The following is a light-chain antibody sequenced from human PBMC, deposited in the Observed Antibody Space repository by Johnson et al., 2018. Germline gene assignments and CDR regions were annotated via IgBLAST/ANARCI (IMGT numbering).Light chain of an antibody. Sequence: QSVLTQPPSVSAAPGQKVTISCSGSSSNIGNNYVSWYQQLPATAPKLLIYENNKRPSGIPDRFSGSKSGTSATLGITGLQTGDEADYYCGTWDSSLSAGNVFGPWTKVAVL. CDR1: SSNIGNNY. V-gene: IGLV1-51*02. J-gene: IGLJ1*01. CDR2: ENN. CDR3: GTWDSSLSAGNV.